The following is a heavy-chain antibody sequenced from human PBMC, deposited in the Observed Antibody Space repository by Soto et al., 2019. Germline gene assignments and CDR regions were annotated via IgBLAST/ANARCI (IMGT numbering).Heavy chain of an antibody. CDR3: GAQDYGDKWYYFES. CDR2: IDYSGAT. Sequence: QLQLQESGHGLVKPSETLSLTFTVSSGYISISSSYWGWIRQPPGKGLEWIGSIDYSGATYYNPYLKSRVAISIDSSKTQFSLKLNSVTTADTAVYYCGAQDYGDKWYYFESWGQGTLVTVSS. D-gene: IGHD4-17*01. V-gene: IGHV4-39*01. J-gene: IGHJ4*02. CDR1: SGYISISSSY.